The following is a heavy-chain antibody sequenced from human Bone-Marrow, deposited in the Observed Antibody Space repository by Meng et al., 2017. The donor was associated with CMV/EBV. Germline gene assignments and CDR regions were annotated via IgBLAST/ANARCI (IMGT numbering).Heavy chain of an antibody. CDR2: ISYDGSNT. CDR3: ARGYDSSGYYHPLRS. D-gene: IGHD3-22*01. CDR1: GFTFSNYA. Sequence: GESLKISCAASGFTFSNYAIHWVRQAPGKGLEWVAVISYDGSNTYYVDSVKGRFTLSRDNSRNTLYLQMNSLRPEDTAVHYCARGYDSSGYYHPLRSWGQGTLVTVSS. J-gene: IGHJ5*02. V-gene: IGHV3-30-3*01.